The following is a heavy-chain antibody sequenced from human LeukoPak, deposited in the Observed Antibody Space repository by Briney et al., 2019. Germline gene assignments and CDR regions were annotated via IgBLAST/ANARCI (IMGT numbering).Heavy chain of an antibody. D-gene: IGHD4-11*01. J-gene: IGHJ4*02. CDR1: GFTFSNYS. Sequence: GGSLSLSCAAYGFTFSNYSMNWVRQAPGQELKWISSISSSSSYIYYADSVKGRFTISTDNAKNSLYLQMNSLRAEGTAVYYCARDELNDYPLDYWGQGTLVTVPS. CDR2: ISSSSSYI. V-gene: IGHV3-21*01. CDR3: ARDELNDYPLDY.